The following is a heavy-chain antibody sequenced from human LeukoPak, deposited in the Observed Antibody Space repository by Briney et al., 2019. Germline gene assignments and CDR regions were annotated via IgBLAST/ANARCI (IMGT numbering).Heavy chain of an antibody. J-gene: IGHJ5*02. CDR2: INHSGST. V-gene: IGHV4-34*01. D-gene: IGHD6-19*01. CDR1: GGSFSGYY. CDR3: ASQTTDSSGSPGGLRDWFDP. Sequence: SETLSLTCAVYGGSFSGYYWSWIRQPPGKGLEWIGEINHSGSTNYNSSLKSRVTISVDTSKNQFSLKLSSVTAADTAVYYCASQTTDSSGSPGGLRDWFDPWGQGTLVTVSS.